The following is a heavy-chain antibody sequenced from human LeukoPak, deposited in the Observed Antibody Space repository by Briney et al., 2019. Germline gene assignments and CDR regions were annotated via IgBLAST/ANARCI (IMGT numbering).Heavy chain of an antibody. CDR3: ARTGHLELQNWFDP. CDR1: GGTFTSHA. J-gene: IGHJ5*02. CDR2: VIPIFGSA. D-gene: IGHD1-1*01. V-gene: IGHV1-69*13. Sequence: ASVKVSCKASGGTFTSHAISWVRQAPGQGLEWMGGVIPIFGSANYAEKFQGRVTIVADDSTSTVYMDLSSLRPDDTAVYYCARTGHLELQNWFDPWGRGTLVIVSS.